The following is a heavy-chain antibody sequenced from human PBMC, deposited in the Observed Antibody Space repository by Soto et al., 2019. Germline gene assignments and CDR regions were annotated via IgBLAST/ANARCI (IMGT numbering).Heavy chain of an antibody. Sequence: LRLSCAASGFIFSNCAMIWVRQAPGKGLEWVSIISGSGGGTYYADSVKGRFTISRDNSKNTLFVQMNTLRAEDTAVYYCAKVGDYGDYVDYWGQGALVTVSS. D-gene: IGHD4-17*01. CDR2: ISGSGGGT. CDR3: AKVGDYGDYVDY. J-gene: IGHJ4*02. CDR1: GFIFSNCA. V-gene: IGHV3-23*01.